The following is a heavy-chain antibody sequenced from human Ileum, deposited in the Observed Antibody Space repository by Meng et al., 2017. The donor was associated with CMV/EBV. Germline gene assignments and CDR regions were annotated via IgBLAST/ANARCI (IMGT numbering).Heavy chain of an antibody. V-gene: IGHV4-30-4*01. CDR1: GGSITTGDFY. J-gene: IGHJ4*02. CDR2: ISYVGST. CDR3: ARRALGSGYFYEDY. Sequence: SGGSITTGDFYWSWIRQPPGKGLEWIGYISYVGSTRYNPSLKSRVTISLDTSKNQFSLNLRSVSGADTATYFCARRALGSGYFYEDYWGQGTLVTVSS. D-gene: IGHD3-22*01.